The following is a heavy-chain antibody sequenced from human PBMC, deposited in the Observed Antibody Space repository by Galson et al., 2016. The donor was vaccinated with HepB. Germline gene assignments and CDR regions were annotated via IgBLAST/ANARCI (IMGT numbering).Heavy chain of an antibody. CDR3: AKDMSSNIAPTDSDYHGMDV. CDR2: VRCDSDED. D-gene: IGHD4/OR15-4a*01. Sequence: SLRLSCAVSGFAFDDYAMHWVRQAPGKGLEWVSGVRCDSDEDDYADSVRGRFTISRDNAKKSLYLQMSTLRPEDTAVYYCAKDMSSNIAPTDSDYHGMDVWGKGTTVTVSS. V-gene: IGHV3-9*01. CDR1: GFAFDDYA. J-gene: IGHJ6*04.